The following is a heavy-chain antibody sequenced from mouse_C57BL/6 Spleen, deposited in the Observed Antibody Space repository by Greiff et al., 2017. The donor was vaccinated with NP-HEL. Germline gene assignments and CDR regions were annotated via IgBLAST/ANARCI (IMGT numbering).Heavy chain of an antibody. D-gene: IGHD2-5*01. CDR1: GFTFSDYG. Sequence: EVQVVESGGGLVKPGGSLKLSCAASGFTFSDYGMHWVRQAPEKGLEWVAYISSGSSTIYYADTGKGRFTISRDNAKNTLFLQMTSLRSEDTAMYYCARGTYYSNPAWFAYWGQGTLVTVSA. V-gene: IGHV5-17*01. CDR2: ISSGSSTI. J-gene: IGHJ3*01. CDR3: ARGTYYSNPAWFAY.